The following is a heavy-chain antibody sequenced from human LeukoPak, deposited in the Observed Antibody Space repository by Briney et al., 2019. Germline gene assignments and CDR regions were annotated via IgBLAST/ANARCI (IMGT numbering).Heavy chain of an antibody. CDR2: IYYSGST. V-gene: IGHV4-39*07. CDR1: GGSISSSSYY. J-gene: IGHJ5*02. CDR3: ARARVIAATSHNWFDP. Sequence: SETLSLTCTVSGGSISSSSYYWGWIRQPPGKGLEWIGSIYYSGSTYYNPSLKSRVTISVDTSKNQFSLKLSSVTAADTAAYYCARARVIAATSHNWFDPWGQGTLVTVSS. D-gene: IGHD2-15*01.